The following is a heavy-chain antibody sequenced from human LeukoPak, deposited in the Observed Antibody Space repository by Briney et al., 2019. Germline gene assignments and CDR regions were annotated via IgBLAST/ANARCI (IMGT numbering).Heavy chain of an antibody. Sequence: SETLSLTCTVSGGSISSSSYYWGWIRQPPGKGLEWIGSIYYSGSTYYNPSLKSRVTISVDTSKNQFSLKLSSVTAADTAVYYYARQVIRYFQNWGQGTLVTVSS. CDR1: GGSISSSSYY. CDR3: ARQVIRYFQN. J-gene: IGHJ1*01. D-gene: IGHD2-21*01. CDR2: IYYSGST. V-gene: IGHV4-39*01.